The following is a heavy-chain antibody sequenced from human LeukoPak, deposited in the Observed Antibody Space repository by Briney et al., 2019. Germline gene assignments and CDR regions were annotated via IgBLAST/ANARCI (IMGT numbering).Heavy chain of an antibody. CDR1: GGSISSYY. V-gene: IGHV4-4*07. Sequence: SETLSLTCTVSGGSISSYYWCWIRQPAGKGLEWIGRIYTSGSTNYNSTLTSRVTMSVATSENQFTLKLSSVTAAVTAVYYGARGRLNMVRGDIGFDYWGQGTLVTVSS. J-gene: IGHJ4*02. CDR2: IYTSGST. D-gene: IGHD3-10*01. CDR3: ARGRLNMVRGDIGFDY.